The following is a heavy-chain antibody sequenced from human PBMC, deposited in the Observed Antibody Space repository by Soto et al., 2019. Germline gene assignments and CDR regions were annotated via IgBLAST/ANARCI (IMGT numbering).Heavy chain of an antibody. J-gene: IGHJ5*02. CDR2: IIPIFGTA. CDR1: GGTFSSYA. V-gene: IGHV1-69*01. Sequence: QVQLVQSGAEVKKPGSSVKVSCKASGGTFSSYAISWVRQAPGQGLEWMGGIIPIFGTANYAQKFHGRVTITADESTSTAYMELSSLRSEATDVYYCARDHHTINWFDPWGQGTLVTVSS. CDR3: ARDHHTINWFDP.